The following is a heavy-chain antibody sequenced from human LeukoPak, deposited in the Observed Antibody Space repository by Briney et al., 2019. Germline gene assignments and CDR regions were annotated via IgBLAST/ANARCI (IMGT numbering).Heavy chain of an antibody. CDR1: GFSFSSYW. V-gene: IGHV3-7*01. J-gene: IGHJ6*03. Sequence: GESLRLSCAASGFSFSSYWMSWVRQAPGEGLEWVANIKQDEGEKYYVDSVRGRFTISRDNAKNSLYLQMDSLRAEDTAVYYCAREASLNYMDVWGRGTTVTVSS. CDR3: AREASLNYMDV. CDR2: IKQDEGEK.